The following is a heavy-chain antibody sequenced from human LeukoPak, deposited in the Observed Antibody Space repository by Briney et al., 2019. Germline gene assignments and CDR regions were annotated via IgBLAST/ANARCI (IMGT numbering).Heavy chain of an antibody. CDR3: ASVGQQLVWYFDY. CDR2: IRYDGTKK. D-gene: IGHD6-13*01. V-gene: IGHV3-33*03. Sequence: PGRSLSLSCAASGFSFSSYGMHWVRQAPGKGLEWVAAIRYDGTKKYYEDSVKGRFTISRDNSKSTLYLQMNSLRAEDTAIYYCASVGQQLVWYFDYWGQGTLVTVPS. CDR1: GFSFSSYG. J-gene: IGHJ4*02.